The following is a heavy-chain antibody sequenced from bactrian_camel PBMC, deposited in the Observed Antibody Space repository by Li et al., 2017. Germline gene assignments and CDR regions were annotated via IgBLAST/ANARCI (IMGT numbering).Heavy chain of an antibody. D-gene: IGHD6*01. CDR1: GVSRHTYSSYC. CDR3: AAAEGSWYGVYKH. J-gene: IGHJ4*01. V-gene: IGHV3S53*01. CDR2: INSDGRT. Sequence: HVQLVESGGGSVHSGGSLRLSCAASGVSRHTYSSYCMGWFHQAPGKERQGVANINSDGRTSYADSVKARFTISQDNAKNTLYLQMNSLKSSDTALYWCAAAEGSWYGVYKHWGQWTQVTVS.